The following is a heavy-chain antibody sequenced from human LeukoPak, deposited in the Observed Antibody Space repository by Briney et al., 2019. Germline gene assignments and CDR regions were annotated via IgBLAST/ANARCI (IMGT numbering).Heavy chain of an antibody. CDR2: IYYSGIT. D-gene: IGHD3-9*01. CDR1: GGSISSYY. CDR3: ARAVRYFDPPDYYYYGMDV. J-gene: IGHJ6*02. Sequence: SETLSLTCTVSGGSISSYYWSWIRQPPGKGLEGIGYIYYSGITNYNPSLKSRVTISVDTSKNPFSLKLRCVTAAATDVYYCARAVRYFDPPDYYYYGMDVWGQGTTVTVSS. V-gene: IGHV4-59*08.